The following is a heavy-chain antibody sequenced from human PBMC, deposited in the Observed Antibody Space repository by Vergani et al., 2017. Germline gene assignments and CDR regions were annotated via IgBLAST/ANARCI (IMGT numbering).Heavy chain of an antibody. V-gene: IGHV3-30*02. CDR3: ANSVIAGNVGVAYFGMDV. D-gene: IGHD2/OR15-2a*01. Sequence: VQLVESGGGVVQPGRSLRLSCAASGFSFSSFGFHWVRQAPGKGLEWVAFIHYDGSHEYYIDSVKGRFTISRDKSQNTVNLQMNSLRTEDTAVYFCANSVIAGNVGVAYFGMDVWGRGTTVTVSS. CDR1: GFSFSSFG. J-gene: IGHJ6*02. CDR2: IHYDGSHE.